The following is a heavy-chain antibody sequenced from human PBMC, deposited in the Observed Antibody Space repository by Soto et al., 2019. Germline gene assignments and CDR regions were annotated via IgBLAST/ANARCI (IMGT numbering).Heavy chain of an antibody. CDR2: ISYSGNT. CDR1: GGSINSYY. Sequence: SETLSLTCTVSGGSINSYYWGWIRQPPGKGLEWIGYISYSGNTNQNPSLQSRVTMSVVTSKNQFSLKLSSVTAADTAVYYCARVEGLRFDPWGQGTLVTVSS. D-gene: IGHD4-17*01. CDR3: ARVEGLRFDP. V-gene: IGHV4-59*12. J-gene: IGHJ5*02.